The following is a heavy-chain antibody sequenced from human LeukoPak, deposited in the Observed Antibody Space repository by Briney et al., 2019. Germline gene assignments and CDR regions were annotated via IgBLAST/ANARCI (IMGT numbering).Heavy chain of an antibody. CDR3: ARVAKERVGGVYYFDY. D-gene: IGHD1-1*01. V-gene: IGHV3-13*01. CDR2: LGTADDT. Sequence: GGSLRLSCAASGFTFSDYDMHWVRQATGKGWEWFSALGTADDTYYTGSVKGRFTISRENTKNSLYLQMNSLRAGDTAVYYCARVAKERVGGVYYFDYWGQGTLVTVSS. CDR1: GFTFSDYD. J-gene: IGHJ4*02.